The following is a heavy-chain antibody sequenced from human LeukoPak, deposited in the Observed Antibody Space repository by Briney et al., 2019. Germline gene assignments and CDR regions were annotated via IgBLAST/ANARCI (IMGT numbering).Heavy chain of an antibody. CDR3: TLCRDGYNCFDY. CDR1: GVTFSGSA. V-gene: IGHV3-73*01. CDR2: IRSKANSYAT. J-gene: IGHJ4*02. D-gene: IGHD5-24*01. Sequence: PGGSLRLSCAASGVTFSGSAMHWVRQASGKGLEWVGRIRSKANSYATEYAASVKGRFTISRDDSKNTAYLQMNSLKTEDTAVYYCTLCRDGYNCFDYWGQGIVVTVSS.